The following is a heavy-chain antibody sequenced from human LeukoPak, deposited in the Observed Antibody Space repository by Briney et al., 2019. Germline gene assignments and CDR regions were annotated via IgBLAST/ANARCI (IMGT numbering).Heavy chain of an antibody. CDR2: IYYSRST. D-gene: IGHD3-22*01. V-gene: IGHV4-59*08. Sequence: SETLSLTCTVSGGSISSYYWSWIRQPPGKGLEWIGYIYYSRSTNYNPSLKSRVTISVDTSKNQFSLKLSSVTAADTAVYYCARLGKDPGSPYYDSSGLDYWGQGTLVTVSS. CDR3: ARLGKDPGSPYYDSSGLDY. CDR1: GGSISSYY. J-gene: IGHJ4*02.